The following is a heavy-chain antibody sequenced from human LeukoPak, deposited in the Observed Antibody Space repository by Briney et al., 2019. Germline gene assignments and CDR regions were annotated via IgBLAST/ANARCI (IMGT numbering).Heavy chain of an antibody. CDR3: AKEGGLFDSSGYSES. D-gene: IGHD3-22*01. CDR2: ISGSGGST. Sequence: GGSLRLSCTVSGFTFSNACMSWVRQAPGTGLEWVSVISGSGGSTYYTDSVKGRFTISRDNSESTLYLQMNSLRAEDTAVYYCAKEGGLFDSSGYSESWGQGTLVSVSS. V-gene: IGHV3-23*01. CDR1: GFTFSNAC. J-gene: IGHJ5*02.